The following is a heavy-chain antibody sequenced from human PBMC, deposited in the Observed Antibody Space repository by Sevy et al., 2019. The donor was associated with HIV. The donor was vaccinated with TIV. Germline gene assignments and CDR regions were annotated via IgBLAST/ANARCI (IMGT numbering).Heavy chain of an antibody. V-gene: IGHV3-33*01. CDR1: GFTFGSHG. J-gene: IGHJ4*02. Sequence: GGSLRLSCAASGFTFGSHGMHWVRQAPGKGLEWVAVIWCDGSNKYYAASVKGRFTISRDNSKSTLFLQINSLRAEDTAVYFCARDKDYSNYLPDYWGQGSLVTVSS. D-gene: IGHD4-4*01. CDR2: IWCDGSNK. CDR3: ARDKDYSNYLPDY.